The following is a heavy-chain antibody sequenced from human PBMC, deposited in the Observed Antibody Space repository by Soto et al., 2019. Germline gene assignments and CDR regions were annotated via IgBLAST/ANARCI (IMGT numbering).Heavy chain of an antibody. CDR3: ARDRGYSSSWPLDYGMDV. D-gene: IGHD6-13*01. J-gene: IGHJ6*02. V-gene: IGHV4-4*07. Sequence: PSETLSLTCTVSVDSITTYYWSWIRQPAGNGLEWIGRIDTSGNTNYNPSLKSRVTMSVDTSKKQFSLKLTSVTAADTAVYYCARDRGYSSSWPLDYGMDVWGQGTTVTVSS. CDR1: VDSITTYY. CDR2: IDTSGNT.